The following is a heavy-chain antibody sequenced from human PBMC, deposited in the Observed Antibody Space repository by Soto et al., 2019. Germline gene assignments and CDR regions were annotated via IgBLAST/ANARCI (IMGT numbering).Heavy chain of an antibody. CDR3: AREVDYAVRAFDI. V-gene: IGHV4-59*01. D-gene: IGHD3-16*01. J-gene: IGHJ3*02. Sequence: SETLSLTCTVAGGSISSYYWSWIRQPPGKGLEWIGYIYYSGSTNYNPSLKSRVTISVDTSKNQFSLKLSSVTAADTAVYYCAREVDYAVRAFDIWGQGTMVTVSS. CDR1: GGSISSYY. CDR2: IYYSGST.